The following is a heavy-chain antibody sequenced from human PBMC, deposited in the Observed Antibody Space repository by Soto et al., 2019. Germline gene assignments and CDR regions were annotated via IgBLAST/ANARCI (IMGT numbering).Heavy chain of an antibody. Sequence: EVQLVESGGGLVKPGGSLRLSCAASGFTFSSYSMNWVRQAPGKGLAWVSSISSSSSYIYYADSVKGRFTISRDNAKNSLYLQMNSLRAEDTAVYYCARDRSSFLEWLNDAFDIWGQGTIVTVSS. CDR3: ARDRSSFLEWLNDAFDI. CDR1: GFTFSSYS. V-gene: IGHV3-21*01. CDR2: ISSSSSYI. J-gene: IGHJ3*02. D-gene: IGHD3-3*02.